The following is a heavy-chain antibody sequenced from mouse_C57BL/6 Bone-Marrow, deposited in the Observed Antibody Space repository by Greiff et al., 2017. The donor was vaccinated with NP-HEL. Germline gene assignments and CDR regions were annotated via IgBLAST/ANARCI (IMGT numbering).Heavy chain of an antibody. Sequence: VQLQESGAELVRPGTSVKMSCKASGYTFTNYWIGWAKQRPGHGLEWIGDIYPGGGYTNYNEKFKGKATLTADKSSSTAYMQFSSLTSEDSAIYYCARHGSSYRFAYWGQGTLVTVSA. CDR2: IYPGGGYT. J-gene: IGHJ3*01. V-gene: IGHV1-63*01. CDR3: ARHGSSYRFAY. CDR1: GYTFTNYW. D-gene: IGHD1-1*01.